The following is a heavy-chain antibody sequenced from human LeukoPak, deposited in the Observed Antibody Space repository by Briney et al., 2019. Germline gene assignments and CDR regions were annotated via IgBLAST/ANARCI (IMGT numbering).Heavy chain of an antibody. CDR2: IYYSGST. V-gene: IGHV4-59*08. CDR1: SGSISSYY. CDR3: ARRMRGSYGGDYFDY. J-gene: IGHJ4*02. D-gene: IGHD1-26*01. Sequence: SETLSLTCTVSSGSISSYYCSWIRQPPGKGLESIGSIYYSGSTNYNPSLKSRVTISVDTSKNQFSLRLSSVTAADTAIYYCARRMRGSYGGDYFDYWGQGTLVTVSS.